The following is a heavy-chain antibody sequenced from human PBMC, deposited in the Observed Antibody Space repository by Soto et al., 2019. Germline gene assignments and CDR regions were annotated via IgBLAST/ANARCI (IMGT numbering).Heavy chain of an antibody. V-gene: IGHV1-18*01. CDR1: GYTFISYG. J-gene: IGHJ4*02. CDR2: ISGYNGDT. D-gene: IGHD2-15*01. CDR3: ARGESLCIGNKCYLHSLDY. Sequence: QVRLVQSGAEVKEPGASVNVSCKASGYTFISYGVNWVRQAPGQGLEWMGWISGYNGDTNFAQKLQGRVTMTTDTSTTTAYMELSILKSDDTAVYYCARGESLCIGNKCYLHSLDYWCQGTPVILSS.